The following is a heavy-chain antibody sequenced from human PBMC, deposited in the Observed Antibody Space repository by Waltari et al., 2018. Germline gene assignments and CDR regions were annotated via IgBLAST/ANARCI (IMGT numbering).Heavy chain of an antibody. D-gene: IGHD4-17*01. Sequence: EVQLVESGGGLVQPGGSLRLSCAASGFTFSSYSMNWVRQAPGKGLEWVSYLSRSSSTIYSADSVKGRFTISRDNAKNSLYLQMNSLRAEATAVYYCARDAAFGDFTFDYWGQGTLVTVSS. CDR3: ARDAAFGDFTFDY. J-gene: IGHJ4*02. CDR2: LSRSSSTI. CDR1: GFTFSSYS. V-gene: IGHV3-48*04.